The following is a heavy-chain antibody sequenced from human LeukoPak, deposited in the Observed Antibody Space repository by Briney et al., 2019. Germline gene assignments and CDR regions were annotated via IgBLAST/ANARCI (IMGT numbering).Heavy chain of an antibody. D-gene: IGHD3-3*01. CDR2: INPNSGGT. CDR1: GYTFTGYY. Sequence: ASVKVSCKASGYTFTGYYMHWVRQAPGQGLEWMGWINPNSGGTNYAQTFQGRVTMTRDTSISTAYMELSRLRSDDTAVYYCARVGDYDFWSGYYTNWFDPWGQGTLVTVSS. J-gene: IGHJ5*02. CDR3: ARVGDYDFWSGYYTNWFDP. V-gene: IGHV1-2*02.